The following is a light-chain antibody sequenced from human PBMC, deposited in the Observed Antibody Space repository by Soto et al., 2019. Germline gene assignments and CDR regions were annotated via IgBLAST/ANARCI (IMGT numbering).Light chain of an antibody. J-gene: IGLJ2*01. CDR3: AAWDDSLNGLV. V-gene: IGLV1-36*01. CDR1: SSNIGNNA. Sequence: QSVLTQPPSVSDVPRQRVTISCSGSSSNIGNNAVNWYQQLPGKAPKLLIYYDNLLPSGVSDRFSGSKSGTSASLAISGLQSEDEADYYCAAWDDSLNGLVFGGGTKLTVL. CDR2: YDN.